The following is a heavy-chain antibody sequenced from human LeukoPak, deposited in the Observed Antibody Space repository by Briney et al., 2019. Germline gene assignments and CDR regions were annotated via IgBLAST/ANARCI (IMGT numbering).Heavy chain of an antibody. CDR3: ARGGSYFDY. D-gene: IGHD1-26*01. CDR1: GFTFSSYA. Sequence: GGSLRLSCAASGFTFSSYAMAWVRQAPGKGLEWVAVISYDGSNKYYADSVKGRFTISRDNSKNTLYLQMNSLRAEDTAVYYCARGGSYFDYWGQGTLVTVSS. CDR2: ISYDGSNK. V-gene: IGHV3-30*03. J-gene: IGHJ4*02.